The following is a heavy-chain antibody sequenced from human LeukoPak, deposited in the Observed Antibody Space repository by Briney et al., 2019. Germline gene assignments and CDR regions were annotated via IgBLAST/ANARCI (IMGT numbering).Heavy chain of an antibody. CDR1: GFTFSSYS. J-gene: IGHJ3*02. CDR2: IYSGGSI. Sequence: PGGSLRLSCAASGFTFSSYSMNWVRQAPGGGLEWVSVIYSGGSIYYAGSVKGRFTISRDNSKNTVYLQMNRLRPEDTAVYYCARATGGNDAFDIWGQGTMVTVSS. D-gene: IGHD4-17*01. V-gene: IGHV3-66*02. CDR3: ARATGGNDAFDI.